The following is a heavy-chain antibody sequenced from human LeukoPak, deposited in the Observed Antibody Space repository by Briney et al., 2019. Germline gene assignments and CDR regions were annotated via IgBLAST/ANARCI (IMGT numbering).Heavy chain of an antibody. D-gene: IGHD3-10*01. CDR3: ARKGPMVRGVISYFDY. Sequence: PSETLSLTCTVSGGSISSYYWSWIRQPPGKGLEWIGYIYYSGSTNYNPSLKSRVTISVDTSKNQFSLKLSSVTAADTAVYYCARKGPMVRGVISYFDYWGQGTLVTVSS. J-gene: IGHJ4*02. V-gene: IGHV4-59*01. CDR1: GGSISSYY. CDR2: IYYSGST.